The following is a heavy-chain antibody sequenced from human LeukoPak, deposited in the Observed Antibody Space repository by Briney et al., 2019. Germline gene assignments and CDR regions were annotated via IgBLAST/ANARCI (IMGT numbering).Heavy chain of an antibody. CDR3: ARDDYGGTNFDY. J-gene: IGHJ4*02. V-gene: IGHV3-21*01. D-gene: IGHD4-23*01. CDR2: ISSSSSYI. CDR1: GFTSGSYS. Sequence: PGGSLRLSCAASGFTSGSYSMNWVRQAPGKGLEWVSSISSSSSYIYYADSVKGRFTISRDNAKNSLYLQMNSLRAEDTAVYYCARDDYGGTNFDYWGQGTLVTVSS.